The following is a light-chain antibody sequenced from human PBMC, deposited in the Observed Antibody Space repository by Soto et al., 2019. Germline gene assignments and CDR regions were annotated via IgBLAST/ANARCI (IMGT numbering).Light chain of an antibody. CDR3: QQYNNWPQT. CDR1: QSVSST. Sequence: EIVMTQSPVTLSVSPGERATLSCRASQSVSSTLAWYQQKPGQAPRLLIYGASTRATGIPARFSGSGSGTEFTLSISSLQSEDFAVYYCQQYNNWPQTFGQGTKLEIK. CDR2: GAS. J-gene: IGKJ2*01. V-gene: IGKV3-15*01.